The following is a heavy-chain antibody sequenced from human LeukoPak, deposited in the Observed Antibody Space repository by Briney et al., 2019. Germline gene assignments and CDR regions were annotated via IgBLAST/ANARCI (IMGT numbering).Heavy chain of an antibody. Sequence: SETLSLTCAVYGGSFSGHYWSWIRQPPGKGLEWIGEINHSGSTNYNPSLKSRVTISVDTSKNQFSLKLSSVTAADTAVYYCTFAQQLVLIWGQGTLVTVSS. V-gene: IGHV4-34*01. D-gene: IGHD6-13*01. CDR3: TFAQQLVLI. CDR1: GGSFSGHY. J-gene: IGHJ4*02. CDR2: INHSGST.